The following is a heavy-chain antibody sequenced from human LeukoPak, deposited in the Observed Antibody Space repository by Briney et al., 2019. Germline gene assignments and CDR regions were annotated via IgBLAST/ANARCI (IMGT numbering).Heavy chain of an antibody. V-gene: IGHV3-30*04. J-gene: IGHJ4*02. CDR2: ISYDGSNK. CDR1: GFTLSSYA. Sequence: GRSLRLSCAASGFTLSSYAMHWVRQAPGKGLEWVAVISYDGSNKYYADSVKGRFTISRDNSKNTLYLQMNSLRVEDTAVYYCARDRLRYCSGGSCLHTDYWGQGTLVTVSS. CDR3: ARDRLRYCSGGSCLHTDY. D-gene: IGHD2-15*01.